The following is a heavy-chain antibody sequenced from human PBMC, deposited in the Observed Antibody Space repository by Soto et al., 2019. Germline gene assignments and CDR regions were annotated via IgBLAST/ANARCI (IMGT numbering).Heavy chain of an antibody. J-gene: IGHJ4*02. CDR1: GFTFRSYV. V-gene: IGHV3-33*05. CDR3: ARWGTTGGLDV. Sequence: ESGGGVVQSGTSLRLSCVGSGFTFRSYVIHWVRQAPGKGLEWVALTSYDGSNNFYGDSVKGRFTISRDNSRNTVELQMDSLRLEDTALYYCARWGTTGGLDVWGQGTLVSVSS. D-gene: IGHD3-16*01. CDR2: TSYDGSNN.